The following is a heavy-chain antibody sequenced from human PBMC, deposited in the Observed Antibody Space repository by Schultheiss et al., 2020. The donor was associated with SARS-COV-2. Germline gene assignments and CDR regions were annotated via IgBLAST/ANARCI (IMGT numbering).Heavy chain of an antibody. CDR2: ISGSGGST. D-gene: IGHD3-3*01. J-gene: IGHJ2*01. CDR3: AKALDFWSGYYTGIDWYFDL. CDR1: GFTFDDYA. V-gene: IGHV3-23*01. Sequence: GGSLRLSCAASGFTFDDYAMHWVRQAPGKGLEWVSAISGSGGSTYYADSVKGRFTISRDNSKNTLYLQMNSLRAEDTAVYYCAKALDFWSGYYTGIDWYFDLWGRGTLVTVSS.